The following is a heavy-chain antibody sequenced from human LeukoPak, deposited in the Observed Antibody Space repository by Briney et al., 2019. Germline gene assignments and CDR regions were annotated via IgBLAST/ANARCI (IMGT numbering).Heavy chain of an antibody. Sequence: SETLSLTCSVSGGSFSTYYWSWIRQPPGKGLEWIGYLYYSGSTYYNPSLKSRVTISVDTSKNQFSLKLSSVTAADTAVYYCARVGGITIFGVVNPNWYFDLWGRGTLVTVSS. CDR2: LYYSGST. V-gene: IGHV4-59*01. J-gene: IGHJ2*01. CDR3: ARVGGITIFGVVNPNWYFDL. D-gene: IGHD3-3*01. CDR1: GGSFSTYY.